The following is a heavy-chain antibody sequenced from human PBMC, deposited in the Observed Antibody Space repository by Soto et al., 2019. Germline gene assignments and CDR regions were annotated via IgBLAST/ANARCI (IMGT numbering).Heavy chain of an antibody. CDR2: INHSGRT. D-gene: IGHD1-26*01. CDR1: GGTFSYYY. V-gene: IGHV4-34*01. CDR3: VSSPMGPLFRYHFDY. J-gene: IGHJ4*02. Sequence: TSETLSLTCAVDGGTFSYYYWNWIRQPAGKAPEWIGQINHSGRTNYNLSLNSRVTISLDTSKKQFSLKLTSVTAADTAVYYCVSSPMGPLFRYHFDYWGQGTPVTSPQ.